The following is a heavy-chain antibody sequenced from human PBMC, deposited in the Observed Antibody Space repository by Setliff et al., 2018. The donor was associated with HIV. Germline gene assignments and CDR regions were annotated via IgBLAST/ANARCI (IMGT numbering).Heavy chain of an antibody. Sequence: PGGSLRLSCAASGFPFSSYSMNWFRQAPGKGLEWVSYISGSSGSIYHADSVKGRLTVSRDNAKNSLYMEMNNLRVEDAAVYYCARVRDPQLGLLTAFDIWGQGTMVTVSS. V-gene: IGHV3-48*01. CDR3: ARVRDPQLGLLTAFDI. J-gene: IGHJ3*02. D-gene: IGHD3-16*01. CDR2: ISGSSGSI. CDR1: GFPFSSYS.